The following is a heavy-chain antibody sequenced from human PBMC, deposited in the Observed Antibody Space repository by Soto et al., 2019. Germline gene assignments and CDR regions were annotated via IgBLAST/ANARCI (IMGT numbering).Heavy chain of an antibody. D-gene: IGHD3-10*01. CDR3: ARPLHYYGSGSNTPFVP. V-gene: IGHV1-18*01. CDR1: GYTFTSYG. J-gene: IGHJ5*02. Sequence: GASVKVSCKASGYTFTSYGISWVRQAPGQGLEWMGWISAYNGNTNYAQKLQGRVTMTTDTSTSTAYVELRSLRSDDTAVYYCARPLHYYGSGSNTPFVPWGQGTLVTVSS. CDR2: ISAYNGNT.